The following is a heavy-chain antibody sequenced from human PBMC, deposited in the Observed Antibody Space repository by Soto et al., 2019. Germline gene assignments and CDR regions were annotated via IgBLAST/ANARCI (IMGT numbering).Heavy chain of an antibody. D-gene: IGHD3-3*01. J-gene: IGHJ6*02. V-gene: IGHV1-46*01. CDR1: GYTFSSYH. Sequence: GASVKVSCKASGYTFSSYHIHWVREAPGQGFEWLGVINPSGSRTTYAQKFKGRVAMTRDMSTSTVFMELSSLSSDDTAAYYCARDLNRVTAFGVVTLRFAMDVWGQGTTVTVSS. CDR3: ARDLNRVTAFGVVTLRFAMDV. CDR2: INPSGSRT.